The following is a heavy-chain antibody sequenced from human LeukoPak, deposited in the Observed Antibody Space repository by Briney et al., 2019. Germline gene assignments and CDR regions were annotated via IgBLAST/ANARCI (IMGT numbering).Heavy chain of an antibody. D-gene: IGHD3-3*01. CDR1: GFTFTSSA. V-gene: IGHV1-58*01. J-gene: IGHJ5*02. Sequence: SVKVSCKASGFTFTSSAVQWVRQARGQRLEWIGWIVVGSGNTNYAQKFQERVTITRDMSTSTAYMELSSLRSEDTAVHYCAAGAYDFWSGRVGRFDPWGQGTLVTVSS. CDR3: AAGAYDFWSGRVGRFDP. CDR2: IVVGSGNT.